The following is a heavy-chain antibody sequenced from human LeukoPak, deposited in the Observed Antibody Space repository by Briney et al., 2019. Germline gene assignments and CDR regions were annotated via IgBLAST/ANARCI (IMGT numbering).Heavy chain of an antibody. CDR1: GGSISSSSYY. V-gene: IGHV4-39*01. Sequence: SETLSLTCTVSGGSISSSSYYWGWIRQPPGKGLEWIGSIYYSGSTYYNPSLKSRVTISVDTSKNQFSLKLSSVTAADTAVYYCASPFFVFGSTGDYWGQGTLVTVSS. CDR3: ASPFFVFGSTGDY. CDR2: IYYSGST. D-gene: IGHD3-10*02. J-gene: IGHJ4*02.